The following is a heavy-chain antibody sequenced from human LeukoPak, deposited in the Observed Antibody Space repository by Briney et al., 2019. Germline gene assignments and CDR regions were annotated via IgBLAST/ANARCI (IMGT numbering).Heavy chain of an antibody. Sequence: SVKVSCKASGYTFTGYYMHWVRQAPGQGLEWMGGIIPIFGTANYAQKFQGRVTITADESTSTAYMELSSLRSEDTAVYYCATKAHCGGDCYSAEYFQHWGQGTLVTVSS. J-gene: IGHJ1*01. D-gene: IGHD2-21*02. CDR1: GYTFTGYY. V-gene: IGHV1-69*13. CDR2: IIPIFGTA. CDR3: ATKAHCGGDCYSAEYFQH.